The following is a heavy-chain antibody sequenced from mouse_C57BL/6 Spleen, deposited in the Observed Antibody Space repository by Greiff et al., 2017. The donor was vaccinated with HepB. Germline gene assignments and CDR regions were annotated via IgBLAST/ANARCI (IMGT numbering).Heavy chain of an antibody. D-gene: IGHD3-2*02. Sequence: QVQLQQPGAELVMPGASVKLSCKASGYTFTSYWMHWVKQRPGQGLEWIGEIDPSDSYTNYNQKFKGKSTLTVDKSSSTAYMQLSSLTSEDSAVYYCARGHSSGYVAWFAYWGQGTLVTVSA. V-gene: IGHV1-69*01. CDR3: ARGHSSGYVAWFAY. CDR1: GYTFTSYW. J-gene: IGHJ3*01. CDR2: IDPSDSYT.